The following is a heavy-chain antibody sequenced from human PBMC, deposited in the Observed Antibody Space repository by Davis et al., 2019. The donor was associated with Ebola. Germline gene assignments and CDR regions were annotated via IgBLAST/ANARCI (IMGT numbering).Heavy chain of an antibody. CDR3: ARAGSWYDWFDP. V-gene: IGHV3-30-3*01. J-gene: IGHJ5*02. CDR2: ISYDGSNK. CDR1: GFTFSSYA. D-gene: IGHD6-13*01. Sequence: GESLKISCAASGFTFSSYAMHWVCQAPGKGLEWVAVISYDGSNKYYADSVKGRFTISRDNAKNSLYLQMNSLRAEDTAVYYCARAGSWYDWFDPWGQGTLVTVSS.